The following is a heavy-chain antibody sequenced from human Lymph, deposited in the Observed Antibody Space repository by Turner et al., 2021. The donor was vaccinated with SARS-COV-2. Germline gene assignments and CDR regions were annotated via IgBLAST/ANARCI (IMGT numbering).Heavy chain of an antibody. CDR2: INPDSGGT. V-gene: IGHV1-2*02. D-gene: IGHD3-22*01. Sequence: QVQLVQSGAEVKEPGASGKVSCKASGYTFSGYYIHWVRQAPGQGLEWMGWINPDSGGTNYDQNFQDRVTMTRDTSISTAYMELSRLRSDDTAVYYCARGGLYYYDSSAYYGDAFDFWGQGTMVTVSS. CDR1: GYTFSGYY. CDR3: ARGGLYYYDSSAYYGDAFDF. J-gene: IGHJ3*01.